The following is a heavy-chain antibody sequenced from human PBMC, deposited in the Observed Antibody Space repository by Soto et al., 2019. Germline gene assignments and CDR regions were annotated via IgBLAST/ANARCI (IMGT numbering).Heavy chain of an antibody. CDR2: LSYSGSP. Sequence: SETLSLTCTVSGGSISSSTDYWGWIRQPAGKGLEWIGSLSYSGSPHYNPSLKSRVTISVDTSKNQFSLKLRSVTAADTALYYCARLLGDYDFWSGYLTHLGQGLLDVWGQGTTVTVSS. CDR3: ARLLGDYDFWSGYLTHLGQGLLDV. D-gene: IGHD3-3*01. V-gene: IGHV4-39*01. J-gene: IGHJ6*02. CDR1: GGSISSSTDY.